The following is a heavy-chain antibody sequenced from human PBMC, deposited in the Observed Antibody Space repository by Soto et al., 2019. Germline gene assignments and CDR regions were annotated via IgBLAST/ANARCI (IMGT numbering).Heavy chain of an antibody. CDR3: AKDPIVEMATIKGLSYFDY. D-gene: IGHD5-12*01. CDR2: ISGSGGST. V-gene: IGHV3-23*01. Sequence: SLRLSCAASGFTFCRHAMSWVRPAPGKGLVCVSAISGSGGSTYYADSVKGRFTISRDNSKNTLYLQMNSLRAEDTAVYYCAKDPIVEMATIKGLSYFDYWGQGTLVTVSS. J-gene: IGHJ4*02. CDR1: GFTFCRHA.